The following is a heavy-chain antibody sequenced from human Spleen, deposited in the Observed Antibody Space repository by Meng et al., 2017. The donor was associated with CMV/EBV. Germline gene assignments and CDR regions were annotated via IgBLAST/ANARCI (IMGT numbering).Heavy chain of an antibody. CDR3: ARGSFYSSSWYGVYYYYGMDV. CDR2: IYPGDSES. Sequence: GESLKISCKGSGYSFGSYWIGWVRQMPGKGLEWMGIIYPGDSESRYSPSFQGQVTITADKYISTAYLQWSSLKASDTAMYYCARGSFYSSSWYGVYYYYGMDVWGQGTTVTVSS. J-gene: IGHJ6*02. D-gene: IGHD6-13*01. CDR1: GYSFGSYW. V-gene: IGHV5-51*01.